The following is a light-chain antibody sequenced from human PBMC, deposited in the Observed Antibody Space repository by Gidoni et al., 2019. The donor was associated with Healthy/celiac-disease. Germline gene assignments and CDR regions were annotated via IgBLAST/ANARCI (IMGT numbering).Light chain of an antibody. V-gene: IGKV3-15*01. CDR1: QSVSSN. J-gene: IGKJ1*01. CDR3: QQYNNWPPWT. Sequence: EIVLTQSPATLSVSPGERATLSCRASQSVSSNLSWYQQNPGQAPRRLIYGASTRATGIPARFSGSGSGTEFTLTISSLQSEDVAVYYCQQYNNWPPWTFGQGTKVEIK. CDR2: GAS.